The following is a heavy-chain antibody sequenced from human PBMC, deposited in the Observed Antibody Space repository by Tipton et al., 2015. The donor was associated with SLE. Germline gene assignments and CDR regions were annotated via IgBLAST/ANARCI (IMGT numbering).Heavy chain of an antibody. Sequence: TLSLTCTVSGGSIISSTYYWAWIRQPPGKGLEWIGTIHYSGSTSYNPSLKSRVTISVDTSKNQFSLRLSSVTAADTAMYYCARDLYDFWSGYTPSGAMDVWGKGTTVTVSS. CDR1: GGSIISSTYY. CDR2: IHYSGST. CDR3: ARDLYDFWSGYTPSGAMDV. D-gene: IGHD3-3*01. V-gene: IGHV4-39*07. J-gene: IGHJ6*03.